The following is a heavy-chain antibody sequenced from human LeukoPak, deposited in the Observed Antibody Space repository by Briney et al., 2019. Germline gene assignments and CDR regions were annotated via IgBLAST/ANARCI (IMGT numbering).Heavy chain of an antibody. J-gene: IGHJ3*02. D-gene: IGHD3-3*01. CDR1: GYTFTCYD. CDR2: MNPNSGNT. V-gene: IGHV1-8*01. CDR3: ARHVLRFFTPIPLTHFDI. Sequence: ASVKVSCKASGYTFTCYDINWVRQATGQGLEWMGWMNPNSGNTGYAQKFQGRVTMTRNTSISTAYMELSSLRSEDTAVYYCARHVLRFFTPIPLTHFDIWGQGTMVTVSS.